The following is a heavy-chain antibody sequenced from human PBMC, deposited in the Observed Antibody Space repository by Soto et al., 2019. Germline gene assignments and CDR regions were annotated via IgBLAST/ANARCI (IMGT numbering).Heavy chain of an antibody. CDR3: ARESYYYDSSGYYKTYFDY. D-gene: IGHD3-22*01. CDR2: VYYSGST. J-gene: IGHJ4*02. CDR1: GGSISSGDYH. V-gene: IGHV4-30-4*01. Sequence: PSETLSLTCTVSGGSISSGDYHWSWIRQPPGKGLEWIGAVYYSGSTYYNPSLKSRVTISVDTSKNQFSLKLSSVTAADTAVYYCARESYYYDSSGYYKTYFDYWGQGTLVTVSS.